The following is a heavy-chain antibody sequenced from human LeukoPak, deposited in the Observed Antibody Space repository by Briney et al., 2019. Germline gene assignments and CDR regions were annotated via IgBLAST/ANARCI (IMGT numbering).Heavy chain of an antibody. Sequence: GGSLRLSCAASGFTFSSYEMNWVRQAPGKGLEWVAHISSSGSNIHYADSVKGRFTISRDNAKNSLYLQMNSLGAEDTAVYYCARDGLVTMVRGVSPTALFDIWGQGTMVTVSS. V-gene: IGHV3-48*03. CDR3: ARDGLVTMVRGVSPTALFDI. J-gene: IGHJ3*02. CDR1: GFTFSSYE. CDR2: ISSSGSNI. D-gene: IGHD3-10*01.